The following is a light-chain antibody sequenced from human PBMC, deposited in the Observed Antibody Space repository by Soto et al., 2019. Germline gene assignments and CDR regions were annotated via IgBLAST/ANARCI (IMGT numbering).Light chain of an antibody. Sequence: EIVMTQSPATLSVSPGERATLSCRASQTVSSNLAWYQQKPGQAPRLLLYGVSTRATGIPARFSGSGSGTEFTLTISSLQSEDSAIYYCQQYNNWPRTFGPGTKVDFK. J-gene: IGKJ3*01. CDR1: QTVSSN. CDR3: QQYNNWPRT. V-gene: IGKV3D-15*01. CDR2: GVS.